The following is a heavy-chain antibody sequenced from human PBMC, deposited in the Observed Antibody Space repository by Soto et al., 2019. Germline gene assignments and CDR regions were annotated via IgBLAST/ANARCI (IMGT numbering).Heavy chain of an antibody. D-gene: IGHD3-16*01. Sequence: QVQLVQSGAEVRKTGASVKISCQTSGYTFITCAVTWVRQAPGQRFEWMGWINPDNGNTKYSQKFQGRVTMTRDTYASTVYMELRSLRSEDTAVYYCAKEGGPWGQGTQVTVSS. J-gene: IGHJ5*02. CDR3: AKEGGP. V-gene: IGHV1-3*01. CDR1: GYTFITCA. CDR2: INPDNGNT.